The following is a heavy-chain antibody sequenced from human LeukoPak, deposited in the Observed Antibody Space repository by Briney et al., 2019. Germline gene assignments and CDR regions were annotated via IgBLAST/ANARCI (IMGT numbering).Heavy chain of an antibody. CDR3: ARVSLTGTREYFDY. J-gene: IGHJ4*02. CDR2: IWTSSSGTI. V-gene: IGHV3-48*02. D-gene: IGHD1-20*01. Sequence: GGSLRLSCAASGLTFNSYGMSWVRQAPGKGLEWVSYIWTSSSGTIYYADSVKGRFTISRDNAKSSLYLQMNSLRDEDTAVYYCARVSLTGTREYFDYWGQGTLVTVSS. CDR1: GLTFNSYG.